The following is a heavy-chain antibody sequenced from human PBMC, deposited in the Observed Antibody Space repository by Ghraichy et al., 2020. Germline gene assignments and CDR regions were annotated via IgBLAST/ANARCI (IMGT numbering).Heavy chain of an antibody. CDR2: INQDGRAK. CDR1: GFSLSGYW. Sequence: GESLNISCAASGFSLSGYWMSWVRQAPGKGLVWVANINQDGRAKNYVDSVKGRFTISRDNAKNSLYLEMNSLRADDTAVYFCARVGYSDEGFDYWGQGSLVTVSS. CDR3: ARVGYSDEGFDY. D-gene: IGHD1-26*01. J-gene: IGHJ4*02. V-gene: IGHV3-7*04.